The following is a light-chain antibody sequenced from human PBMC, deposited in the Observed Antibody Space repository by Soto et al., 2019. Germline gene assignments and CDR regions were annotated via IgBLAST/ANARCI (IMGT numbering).Light chain of an antibody. J-gene: IGLJ1*01. V-gene: IGLV1-47*01. Sequence: QSVLTQPPSASGTPGQRVTISCSGSSSNIGSNYVYWYQQLPGTAPKLLIYRNNQRPSGVPDRFSGSKSGTSASLAISGLRSEDEADYYCAAWDDSLSGYVYRTGAKVTVL. CDR2: RNN. CDR3: AAWDDSLSGYV. CDR1: SSNIGSNY.